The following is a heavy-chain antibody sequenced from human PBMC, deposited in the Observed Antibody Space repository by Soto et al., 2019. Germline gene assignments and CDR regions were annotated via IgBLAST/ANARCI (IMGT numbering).Heavy chain of an antibody. CDR1: GFTFSSYG. D-gene: IGHD1-1*01. CDR2: ISYDGSNK. V-gene: IGHV3-30*18. CDR3: AKLGTLDAFDI. J-gene: IGHJ3*02. Sequence: PGGSLRLSCAASGFTFSSYGMHWVRQAPGKGLEWVAVISYDGSNKYYADSVKGRFTISRDNSKNTLYLQMNSLRAEDTAVYYCAKLGTLDAFDIWGQGTMVTVSS.